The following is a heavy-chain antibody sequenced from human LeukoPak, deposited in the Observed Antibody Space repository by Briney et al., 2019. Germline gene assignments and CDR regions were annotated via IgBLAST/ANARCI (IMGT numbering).Heavy chain of an antibody. Sequence: ASVKVSCKASGYTFTGYYMHSVRQAPGQALEWMGWINPNSGGTNYAQKFQGWVTMTRDTSISTAYMELSRLRSDDTAVYYCAREARIAAAGTRWFDPWGQGTLVTVSS. V-gene: IGHV1-2*04. CDR2: INPNSGGT. D-gene: IGHD6-13*01. CDR1: GYTFTGYY. J-gene: IGHJ5*02. CDR3: AREARIAAAGTRWFDP.